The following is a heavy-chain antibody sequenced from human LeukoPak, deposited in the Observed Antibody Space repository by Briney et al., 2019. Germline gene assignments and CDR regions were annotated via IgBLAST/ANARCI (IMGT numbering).Heavy chain of an antibody. Sequence: PGESLKISCKGSGYSFTNYWIGWVPQMPGKGPEWMGIVYPADSSTRYSPSFRGRVTISADKPITTAYLQWSSLKASDTAMYYCTRHVYDSGGYYYDYWGQGTLVTVSS. CDR1: GYSFTNYW. V-gene: IGHV5-51*01. CDR3: TRHVYDSGGYYYDY. D-gene: IGHD3-22*01. J-gene: IGHJ4*02. CDR2: VYPADSST.